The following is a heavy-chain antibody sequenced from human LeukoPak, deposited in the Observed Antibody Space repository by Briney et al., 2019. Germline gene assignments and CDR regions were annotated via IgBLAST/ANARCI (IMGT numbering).Heavy chain of an antibody. CDR2: IYYSGST. J-gene: IGHJ4*02. D-gene: IGHD2-2*01. CDR1: GGSISSSTFY. Sequence: PSETLSLTCTVSGGSISSSTFYWGWIRQPPGKGLEWIGTIYYSGSTFYNPSLKSRVTVSVDTSNNQFPLKLSSVTAADTAVYFCARGSTRYDHWGQGTLVTVSS. V-gene: IGHV4-39*06. CDR3: ARGSTRYDH.